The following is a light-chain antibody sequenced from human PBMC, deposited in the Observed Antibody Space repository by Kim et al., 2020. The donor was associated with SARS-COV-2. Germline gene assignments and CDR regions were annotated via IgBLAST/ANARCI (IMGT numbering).Light chain of an antibody. CDR2: QDG. Sequence: YELTQPPSVSVSPGQTASITCSGDKLGDRYANWYRQKPGQSPVVVIYQDGHRPSGIPERFSGSNSGNTATLTISGTQAMDEADYYCQAWDSSVVVFGGG. CDR1: KLGDRY. CDR3: QAWDSSVVV. V-gene: IGLV3-1*01. J-gene: IGLJ2*01.